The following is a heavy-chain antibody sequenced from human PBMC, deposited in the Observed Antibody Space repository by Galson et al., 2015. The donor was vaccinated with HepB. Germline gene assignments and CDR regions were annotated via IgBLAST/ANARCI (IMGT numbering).Heavy chain of an antibody. Sequence: SLRLSCAASGFTFSSSVMNWVRQAPGKELEWVSTISGSADSTNYVDSVKGRFTISRDNSKNTLFLQMNSLRAEDTAVYYCAKRRAVKAYDFWSTYVRARGTAHFYALDVWGQGTTVTVSS. D-gene: IGHD3-3*01. V-gene: IGHV3-23*01. CDR3: AKRRAVKAYDFWSTYVRARGTAHFYALDV. CDR1: GFTFSSSV. J-gene: IGHJ6*02. CDR2: ISGSADST.